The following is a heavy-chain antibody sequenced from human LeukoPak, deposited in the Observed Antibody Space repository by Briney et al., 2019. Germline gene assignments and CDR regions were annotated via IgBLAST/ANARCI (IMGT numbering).Heavy chain of an antibody. V-gene: IGHV1-58*01. CDR1: GFAFTSSA. CDR3: ARGPDTAMVTEYFDF. J-gene: IGHJ4*02. CDR2: IVVGSGNT. Sequence: GASVKVSCKASGFAFTSSAVKWVRQARGQRLEWIGWIVVGSGNTNYAQKFQERVTITRDMSTSTAYMELSSLRSEDTAVYYCARGPDTAMVTEYFDFWGQGALVTVSS. D-gene: IGHD5-18*01.